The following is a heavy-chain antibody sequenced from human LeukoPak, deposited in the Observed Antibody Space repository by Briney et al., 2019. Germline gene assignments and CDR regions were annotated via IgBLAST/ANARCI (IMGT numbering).Heavy chain of an antibody. CDR1: GFTFSSYG. D-gene: IGHD6-6*01. CDR2: IRYDGSNK. Sequence: GGSLRLSCAASGFTFSSYGMHWVRQAPGKGLEWVAFIRYDGSNKYYADSVKGRFTISRDNSKSTLYLQMNSLRAEDTAVYYCAKSNSSSAALLDYWGQGTLVTVSS. V-gene: IGHV3-30*02. CDR3: AKSNSSSAALLDY. J-gene: IGHJ4*02.